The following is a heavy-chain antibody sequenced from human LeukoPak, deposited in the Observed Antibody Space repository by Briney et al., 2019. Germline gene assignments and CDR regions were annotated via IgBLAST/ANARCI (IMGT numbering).Heavy chain of an antibody. V-gene: IGHV4-39*01. J-gene: IGHJ5*02. Sequence: SETLSLTCTVSGGSISSSSYYWGWLRQPPGKGLEWIGSIYHSGSTYYNPSLKSRFTISADTSKNQFSLKLNSVTAADTAVYYCARRKSGYCSSTSCYQAYNWFDPWGQGTLVTVSS. CDR1: GGSISSSSYY. CDR3: ARRKSGYCSSTSCYQAYNWFDP. D-gene: IGHD2-2*03. CDR2: IYHSGST.